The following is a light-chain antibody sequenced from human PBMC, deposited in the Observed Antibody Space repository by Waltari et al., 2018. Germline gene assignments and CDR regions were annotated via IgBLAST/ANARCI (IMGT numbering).Light chain of an antibody. Sequence: DIQMTQSPSSVSASVGDRVTITCRASQPISTWLAWYQQKPGPAPKLLIYAASNLQSGVPSRFSGSGSGTYFTLTIRRLQPEDFATYYCHQANSFPVTFGGGTKVEIK. CDR2: AAS. CDR3: HQANSFPVT. CDR1: QPISTW. V-gene: IGKV1-12*01. J-gene: IGKJ4*01.